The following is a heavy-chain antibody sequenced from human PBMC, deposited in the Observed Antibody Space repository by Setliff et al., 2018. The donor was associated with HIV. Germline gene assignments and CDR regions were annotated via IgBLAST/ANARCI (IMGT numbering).Heavy chain of an antibody. CDR3: ASFFVTTVTNQDY. Sequence: PSETLSLTCIVSGASISSNTWSWIRQAPGKGLQWIGFIYNSVTTNYNPSLKSRVTISLDTSKNQFSLKLTSVTAADTAMYYCASFFVTTVTNQDYWGQGTPVTVSS. J-gene: IGHJ4*02. V-gene: IGHV4-59*12. CDR2: IYNSVTT. CDR1: GASISSNT. D-gene: IGHD4-17*01.